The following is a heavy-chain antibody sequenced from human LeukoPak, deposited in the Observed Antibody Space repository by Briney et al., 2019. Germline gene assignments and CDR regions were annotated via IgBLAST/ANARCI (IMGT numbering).Heavy chain of an antibody. CDR3: AAMTTVTLFDY. V-gene: IGHV4-31*03. CDR1: GGSISSGGYY. D-gene: IGHD4-11*01. CDR2: IYYSGST. J-gene: IGHJ4*02. Sequence: SETLSLTCTVSGGSISSGGYYWSWIRQHPGKGLEWIGYIYYSGSTYYNPSLKSRVTISVDTSKNQFSLKLGSVTAADTAVYYCAAMTTVTLFDYWGQGTLVTVSS.